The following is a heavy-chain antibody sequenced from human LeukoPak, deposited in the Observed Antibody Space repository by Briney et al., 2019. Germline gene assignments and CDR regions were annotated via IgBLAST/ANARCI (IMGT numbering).Heavy chain of an antibody. D-gene: IGHD3-10*01. CDR1: GFTFSSYD. J-gene: IGHJ1*01. CDR3: AKEKWRTNYYGSGSYSRGRVFQH. Sequence: PGGSLRLSCAASGFTFSSYDIHWVRQAPGKGLEWVAFTRHDGSNKHYADSVRGRFTISRDNSKNTLYLQMNSLRADDTAVYYCAKEKWRTNYYGSGSYSRGRVFQHWGQGTLVTASS. CDR2: TRHDGSNK. V-gene: IGHV3-30*02.